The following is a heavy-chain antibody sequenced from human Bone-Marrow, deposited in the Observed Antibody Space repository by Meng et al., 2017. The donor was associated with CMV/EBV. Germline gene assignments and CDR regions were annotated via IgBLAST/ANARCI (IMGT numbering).Heavy chain of an antibody. CDR3: ASGMYFDWLLLSPVGSLDY. J-gene: IGHJ4*02. CDR2: ISSSGSTI. V-gene: IGHV3-11*01. CDR1: GFTFRDYY. Sequence: SCAASGFTFRDYYMCWIRQAPGKGLEWVSYISSSGSTIYYADSVKGRFTISRDNAKNSLYLQMNSLRAEDTAVYYCASGMYFDWLLLSPVGSLDYWGQGTLVTVSS. D-gene: IGHD3-9*01.